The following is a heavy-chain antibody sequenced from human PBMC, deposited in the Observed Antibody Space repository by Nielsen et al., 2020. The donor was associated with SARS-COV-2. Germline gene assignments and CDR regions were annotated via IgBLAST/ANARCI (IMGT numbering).Heavy chain of an antibody. D-gene: IGHD4-23*01. Sequence: GGSLRLSCAVSGFALGSYSMSWVRQAPGAGLQWVSTLPAGSDSTANTDSVKGRFTISRDDSKNTLYLQMNSLRAEDTAVYYCARRGGGNAWYYFDFWGQGTRVTVSS. J-gene: IGHJ4*01. CDR3: ARRGGGNAWYYFDF. V-gene: IGHV3-23*01. CDR1: GFALGSYS. CDR2: LPAGSDST.